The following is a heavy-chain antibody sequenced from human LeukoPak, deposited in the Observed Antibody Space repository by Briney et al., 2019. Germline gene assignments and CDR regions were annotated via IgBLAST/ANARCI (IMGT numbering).Heavy chain of an antibody. CDR2: IYPGDSDT. D-gene: IGHD3-3*01. J-gene: IGHJ4*02. Sequence: GESLKISCKGSGYSFTTYWIGWVRQMPGKGLEWMGIIYPGDSDTRYSPSFQGQVTISADKSISTAYMELSRLRSDDTAVYYCARVFDDFWSGYAIDYWGQGTLVTVSS. CDR1: GYSFTTYW. CDR3: ARVFDDFWSGYAIDY. V-gene: IGHV5-51*01.